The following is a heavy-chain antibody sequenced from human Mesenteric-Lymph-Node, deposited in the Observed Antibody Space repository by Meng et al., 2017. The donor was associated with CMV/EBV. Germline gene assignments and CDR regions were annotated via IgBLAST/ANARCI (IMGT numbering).Heavy chain of an antibody. V-gene: IGHV1-18*04. CDR3: ARAYYDFS. Sequence: KFSCKASGYTFTSYSIIWVRQAPGQGLEWMGWISGYNGNTNYAQNLQGRVTVTTDTSTSTAYMELRSLTSDDTAVYYCARAYYDFSRGQGTLVTVSS. CDR1: GYTFTSYS. D-gene: IGHD3-3*01. J-gene: IGHJ4*02. CDR2: ISGYNGNT.